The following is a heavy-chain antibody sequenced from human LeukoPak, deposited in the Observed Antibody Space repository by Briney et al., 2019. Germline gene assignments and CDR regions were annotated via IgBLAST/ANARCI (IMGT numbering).Heavy chain of an antibody. CDR2: ISAYNGNT. J-gene: IGHJ2*01. Sequence: ASVKVSCKASGYTFTSYGISWVRQAPGQGLEWMGWISAYNGNTNYAQKLQGRVTMTTDTSTSTAYMELRSLRSDDTAVYYCARVAQWLVNWYFDLWGRGTLVTVSS. V-gene: IGHV1-18*01. CDR1: GYTFTSYG. CDR3: ARVAQWLVNWYFDL. D-gene: IGHD6-19*01.